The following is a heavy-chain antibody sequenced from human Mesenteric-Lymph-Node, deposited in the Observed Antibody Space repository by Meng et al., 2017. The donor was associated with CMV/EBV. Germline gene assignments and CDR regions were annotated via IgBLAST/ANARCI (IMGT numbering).Heavy chain of an antibody. V-gene: IGHV4-61*01. D-gene: IGHD3-3*01. Sequence: SETLSLTCTVSGGSISTSLYYWSWIRQPPGKGLEWIGYIYYSENINYNPSLKSRVTISVDTSKNQFSLKLSSVTAADTAVYYCAGLSGYRGAVDYWGQGTLVTVSS. CDR1: GGSISTSLYY. CDR3: AGLSGYRGAVDY. J-gene: IGHJ4*02. CDR2: IYYSENI.